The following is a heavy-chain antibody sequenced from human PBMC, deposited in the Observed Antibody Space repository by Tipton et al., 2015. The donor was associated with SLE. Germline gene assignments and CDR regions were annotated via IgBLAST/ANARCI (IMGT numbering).Heavy chain of an antibody. J-gene: IGHJ4*02. CDR1: GGSISSSSYY. CDR2: VFHSGST. CDR3: ARIVDIVATIFDY. Sequence: TLSLTCTVSGGSISSSSYYWGWIRQPPGKGLEWVGSVFHSGSTYYNPSLKSRLTISVDTSKNQFSLRLSSVTAADTAVYYCARIVDIVATIFDYWGQGTLVTVSS. V-gene: IGHV4-39*07. D-gene: IGHD5-12*01.